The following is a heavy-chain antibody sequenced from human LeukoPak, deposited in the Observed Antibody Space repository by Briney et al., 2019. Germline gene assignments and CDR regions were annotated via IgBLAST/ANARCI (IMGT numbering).Heavy chain of an antibody. CDR1: GFTFSSYG. V-gene: IGHV3-30*03. Sequence: GGSLRLSCAASGFTFSSYGMHWVRQAPGKGLEWVAVISYDGSNKYYADSVKGRFTISRDNSKNTLYLKMNSLRAEDTAVYYCARDHGYDILTGYYTLGTWSDPWGQGTLVTVSS. J-gene: IGHJ5*02. D-gene: IGHD3-9*01. CDR3: ARDHGYDILTGYYTLGTWSDP. CDR2: ISYDGSNK.